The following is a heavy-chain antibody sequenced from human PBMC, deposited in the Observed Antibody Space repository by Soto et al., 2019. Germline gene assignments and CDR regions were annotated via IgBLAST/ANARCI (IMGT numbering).Heavy chain of an antibody. CDR3: ARGGWSSSWSDYYYYGMDV. J-gene: IGHJ6*02. V-gene: IGHV1-69*01. CDR1: GGTFSSYA. Sequence: QVQLVQSGAEVKKPGSSVKVSCKASGGTFSSYAISWVRQAPGQGLECMGGIIPIFGTANYAQKFQGRVTITADESTSTAYMELSSMRSEDTAAYYCARGGWSSSWSDYYYYGMDVWGLGTTVTVSS. D-gene: IGHD6-13*01. CDR2: IIPIFGTA.